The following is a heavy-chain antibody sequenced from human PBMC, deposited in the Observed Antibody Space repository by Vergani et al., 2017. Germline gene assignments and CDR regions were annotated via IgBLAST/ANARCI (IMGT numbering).Heavy chain of an antibody. CDR1: GYSFSNYW. D-gene: IGHD4-23*01. CDR2: IFPGDSET. V-gene: IGHV5-51*01. J-gene: IGHJ3*01. Sequence: EVLLVQSGADVKKSGESLKISCKASGYSFSNYWIVWLRQMPGKGLEWIGIIFPGDSETKYNPSFQGQVIISADTSISTAYLQWSSLKASDTAIYYCARHLLGWEIHDAFAFWGQGTMVTVSS. CDR3: ARHLLGWEIHDAFAF.